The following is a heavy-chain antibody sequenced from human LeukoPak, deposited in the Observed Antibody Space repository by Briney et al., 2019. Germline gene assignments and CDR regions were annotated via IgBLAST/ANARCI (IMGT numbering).Heavy chain of an antibody. V-gene: IGHV3-23*01. CDR1: GFTFSSYA. CDR2: ISGSGDNS. J-gene: IGHJ4*02. CDR3: AKRLGDGTNYYFAH. D-gene: IGHD4/OR15-4a*01. Sequence: HAGGSLRLSCAASGFTFSSYAMGWVRLAPGKGLEWVSLISGSGDNSYYADSVKGRFTISRDNSKNTLYLQMSSLRAEDTALYYCAKRLGDGTNYYFAHWGQGTLVTVSS.